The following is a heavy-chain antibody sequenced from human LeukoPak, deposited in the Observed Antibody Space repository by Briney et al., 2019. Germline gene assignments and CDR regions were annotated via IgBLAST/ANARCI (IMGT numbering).Heavy chain of an antibody. CDR1: RFSLTIYW. J-gene: IGHJ2*01. CDR2: IKQDGSEK. CDR3: ARAEGSNWYFDL. V-gene: IGHV3-7*03. Sequence: PGGSLRLSCAASRFSLTIYWMRWVPEAPGEGLWRVANIKQDGSEKYSMDSVKGRVTLSRYRAKNSLYLQMNSLRAEDTAVYYCARAEGSNWYFDLWGRGTLVTVSS.